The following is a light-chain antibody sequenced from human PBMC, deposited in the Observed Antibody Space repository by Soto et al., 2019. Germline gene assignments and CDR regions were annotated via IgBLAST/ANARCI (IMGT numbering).Light chain of an antibody. Sequence: QSALTQPASVSGSPGQPITISCTGTSSDVGGYNYVSWYQQHPGKAPKLMIYDVSNRPSGVSNRFSGSKSGNTASLPISALQADDEANYYCSSYTSSSTRVFGGGTKLTVL. CDR1: SSDVGGYNY. CDR3: SSYTSSSTRV. J-gene: IGLJ2*01. CDR2: DVS. V-gene: IGLV2-14*01.